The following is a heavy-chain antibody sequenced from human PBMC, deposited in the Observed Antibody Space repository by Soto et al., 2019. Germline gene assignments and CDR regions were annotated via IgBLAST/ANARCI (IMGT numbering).Heavy chain of an antibody. CDR3: ARDEVAAAGTDYYYYGMDV. J-gene: IGHJ6*02. CDR2: IYYSGST. V-gene: IGHV4-61*01. Sequence: SETLSLTCTVSGGSVSSGSYYWSWIRQPPGKGLEWIGYIYYSGSTNYNPSLKSRVTISVDTSKNQFSLKLSSVTAADTAVYYCARDEVAAAGTDYYYYGMDVWGQGTTVTVSS. D-gene: IGHD6-13*01. CDR1: GGSVSSGSYY.